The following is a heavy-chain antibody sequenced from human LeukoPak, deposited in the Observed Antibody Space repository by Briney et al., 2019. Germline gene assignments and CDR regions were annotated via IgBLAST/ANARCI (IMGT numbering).Heavy chain of an antibody. CDR3: AGMLWFGELNAFDI. CDR2: ISSSSSTI. Sequence: PGGSLRLSCAASGFTFSSYGMTWVRQAPGKGLEWISYISSSSSTIYYADSVKGRFTISRDNSKNTLYLQMNSLRAEDTAVYYCAGMLWFGELNAFDIWGQGTMVAVSS. CDR1: GFTFSSYG. J-gene: IGHJ3*02. D-gene: IGHD3-10*01. V-gene: IGHV3-48*01.